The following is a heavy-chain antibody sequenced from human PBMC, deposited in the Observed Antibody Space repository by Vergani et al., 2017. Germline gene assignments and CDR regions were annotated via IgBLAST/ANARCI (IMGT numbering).Heavy chain of an antibody. Sequence: QAQLQQWGAGLLKPSETLSLPCAIYGGSFTDYWWTWIRQPPGKGLEWIGEIRHDGITHYSPSLKSRVTISIDTSSHQFSLNLRSVTAADTAVSYCAREGYCTNGVCFTLFDVWGQGALVTVSS. V-gene: IGHV4-34*01. CDR2: IRHDGIT. D-gene: IGHD2-8*01. CDR1: GGSFTDYW. CDR3: AREGYCTNGVCFTLFDV. J-gene: IGHJ4*02.